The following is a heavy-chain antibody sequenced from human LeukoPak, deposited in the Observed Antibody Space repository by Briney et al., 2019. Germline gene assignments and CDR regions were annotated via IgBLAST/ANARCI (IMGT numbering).Heavy chain of an antibody. D-gene: IGHD4-17*01. CDR2: ISSSGSTI. Sequence: GGSLRLSCAASGFTFSSYETNWVRQAPGKGLEWVSYISSSGSTISYADSVKGRFTISRGNAKNSLYLQMNSLRAEDTAVYYCARGPKSYGDYFDYWGQGTLVTVSS. V-gene: IGHV3-48*03. CDR3: ARGPKSYGDYFDY. CDR1: GFTFSSYE. J-gene: IGHJ4*02.